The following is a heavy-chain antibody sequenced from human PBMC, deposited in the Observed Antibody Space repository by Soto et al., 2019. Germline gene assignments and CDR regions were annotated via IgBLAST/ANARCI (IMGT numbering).Heavy chain of an antibody. Sequence: SVKVSCKASGGTFSSYAISWVRQAPGQGLEWMGGIIPIFGTANYAQKFQGRVTITADESTSTAYMELSSLRSEDTAVYYCARDSGMEPHHNWFDPWGQGTLVTVSS. CDR1: GGTFSSYA. V-gene: IGHV1-69*13. D-gene: IGHD1-1*01. CDR2: IIPIFGTA. CDR3: ARDSGMEPHHNWFDP. J-gene: IGHJ5*02.